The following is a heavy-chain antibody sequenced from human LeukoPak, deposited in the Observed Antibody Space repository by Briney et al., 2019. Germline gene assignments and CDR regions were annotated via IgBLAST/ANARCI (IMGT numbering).Heavy chain of an antibody. Sequence: SETLSLTCTVSGGSISSSSYYWGWIRQPPGKGLEWIGSIYYSGSTYYNPSLKSRVTISVDTSKNQFSLKLSSVTAADTAVYYCANVLVATITQYYFDYWGQGTLVTVSS. CDR1: GGSISSSSYY. V-gene: IGHV4-39*01. CDR2: IYYSGST. J-gene: IGHJ4*02. D-gene: IGHD5-12*01. CDR3: ANVLVATITQYYFDY.